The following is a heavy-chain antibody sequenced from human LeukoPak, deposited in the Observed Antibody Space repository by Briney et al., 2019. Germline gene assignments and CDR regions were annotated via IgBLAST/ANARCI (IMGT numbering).Heavy chain of an antibody. D-gene: IGHD3-10*01. Sequence: GGSLRLSCAASGFTFSNYAMNWVRQTPGKGLEWVSVISGTGGSTDYEDSVKGRFTISRDNSKNTLYLQMNSLRAEDTAVYHCAKAFSSASGSFQAWGQGTLVTVSS. CDR1: GFTFSNYA. CDR3: AKAFSSASGSFQA. CDR2: ISGTGGST. J-gene: IGHJ4*02. V-gene: IGHV3-23*01.